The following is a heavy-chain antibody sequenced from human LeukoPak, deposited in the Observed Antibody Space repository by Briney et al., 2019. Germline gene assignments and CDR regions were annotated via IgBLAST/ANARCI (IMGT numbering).Heavy chain of an antibody. J-gene: IGHJ4*02. CDR2: IRYDGSNK. CDR1: GFTFSSYG. Sequence: GGSLSLSCTASGFTFSSYGMHWVRQAPGKGLEWVAFIRYDGSNKYYADSVRGRFTISRDNSKNTLYLQMNSLRAEDTAVYYCAKGPITMIVVVMTYFDYWGQGTLVTVSS. CDR3: AKGPITMIVVVMTYFDY. D-gene: IGHD3-22*01. V-gene: IGHV3-30*02.